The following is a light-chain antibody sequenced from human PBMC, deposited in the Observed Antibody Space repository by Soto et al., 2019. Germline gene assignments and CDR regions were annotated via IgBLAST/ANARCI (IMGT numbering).Light chain of an antibody. CDR2: GAS. CDR1: QSVRRN. Sequence: IFMTQSPVTLSVSSGEIATLSCRASQSVRRNLAWYQQKPGQAPRLLISGASTRATGIPARFSGSGSGTEFTLIISSLQSEDSAVYYCQQYNSWRWTFGQGTKVDIK. V-gene: IGKV3-15*01. CDR3: QQYNSWRWT. J-gene: IGKJ1*01.